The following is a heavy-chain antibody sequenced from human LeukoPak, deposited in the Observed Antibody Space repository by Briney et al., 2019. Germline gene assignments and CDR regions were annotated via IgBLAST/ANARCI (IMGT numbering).Heavy chain of an antibody. CDR2: IYSGGST. J-gene: IGHJ4*02. CDR3: ARDGTTVTARGLYFDY. CDR1: GFTVSSNY. D-gene: IGHD4-17*01. Sequence: PGGSLRLSCAASGFTVSSNYMSWVRQAPGKGLEWVSVIYSGGSTYYADSVKGRSTISRDNSKNTLYLQMNSLRAEDTAVYYCARDGTTVTARGLYFDYWGQGTLVTVSS. V-gene: IGHV3-66*02.